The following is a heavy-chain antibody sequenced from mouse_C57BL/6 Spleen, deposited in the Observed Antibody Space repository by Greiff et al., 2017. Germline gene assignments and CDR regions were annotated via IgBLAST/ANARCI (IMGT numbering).Heavy chain of an antibody. CDR3: ARRIYYDYDRGFAY. CDR1: GYTFTSYW. V-gene: IGHV1-55*01. J-gene: IGHJ3*01. D-gene: IGHD2-4*01. CDR2: IYPGSGST. Sequence: VQLQQPGAELVKPGASVKMSCKASGYTFTSYWITWVKQRPGQGLEWIGDIYPGSGSTNYNEKFKSKATLTVDTSSSTAYMQLSSLTSEDSAVYYCARRIYYDYDRGFAYWGQGTLVTVSA.